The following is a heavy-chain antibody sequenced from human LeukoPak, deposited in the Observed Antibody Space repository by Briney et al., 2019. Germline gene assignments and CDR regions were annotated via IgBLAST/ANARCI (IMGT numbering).Heavy chain of an antibody. CDR2: ISSSKSYI. D-gene: IGHD1-26*01. CDR1: GFNSSSYA. V-gene: IGHV3-21*01. Sequence: PGGSLRLSCAASGFNSSSYAMSWVRQAPGKGLEWVSSISSSKSYIFYADSVKGRFTISRDNAKNSLYLEMTSLRAEDTAVYYCASGSPAGDYWGQGTLVTVSS. J-gene: IGHJ4*02. CDR3: ASGSPAGDY.